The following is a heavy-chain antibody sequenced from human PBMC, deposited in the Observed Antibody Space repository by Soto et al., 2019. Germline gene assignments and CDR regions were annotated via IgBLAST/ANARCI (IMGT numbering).Heavy chain of an antibody. CDR3: ARGRSSGSLDAFDI. CDR2: IFYTGST. D-gene: IGHD6-19*01. Sequence: PSETLSLTCSVSGDSISSYFWTWIRQPPGKGLEWIGYIFYTGSTNYNPSLKSRVTMSLGTSKNHFSLKLTSVTAADTAVYYCARGRSSGSLDAFDIWGQGTMVTVSS. CDR1: GDSISSYF. V-gene: IGHV4-59*01. J-gene: IGHJ3*02.